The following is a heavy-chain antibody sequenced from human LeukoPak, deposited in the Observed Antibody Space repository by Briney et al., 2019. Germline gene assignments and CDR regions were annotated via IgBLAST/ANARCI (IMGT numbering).Heavy chain of an antibody. CDR1: RLSFSTYA. CDR3: AKKTTATPDYPYHVDN. Sequence: GESLTLSCVASRLSFSTYALAWVRHPPGKGLEWDSLITHTHTPTYYADSVKGRFIISRDNSKNTPYLQMNSLRAEDSAVYSCAKKTTATPDYPYHVDNWGQGTLVSVSS. V-gene: IGHV3-23*01. J-gene: IGHJ4*02. CDR2: ITHTHTPT. D-gene: IGHD3-16*02.